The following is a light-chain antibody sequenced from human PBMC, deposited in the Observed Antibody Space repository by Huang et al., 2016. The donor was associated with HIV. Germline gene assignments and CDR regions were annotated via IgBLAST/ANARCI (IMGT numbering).Light chain of an antibody. J-gene: IGKJ2*01. V-gene: IGKV3D-15*01. CDR2: AAT. Sequence: EIVMTQSPATLSVSPGDRVTLSCRASQSVGSNLAWFQQKPDEAPRLLIYAATTRATSIPASFSGRGAGTAFTLTISGLQSVDFAIYFCHQYNKWHSFGQGTKVDIK. CDR1: QSVGSN. CDR3: HQYNKWHS.